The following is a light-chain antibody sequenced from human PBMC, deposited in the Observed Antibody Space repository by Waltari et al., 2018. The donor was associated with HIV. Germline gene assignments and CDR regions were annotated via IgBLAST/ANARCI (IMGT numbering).Light chain of an antibody. V-gene: IGLV4-69*02. Sequence: QVVLTQSPSASASLGASVKLTCTLSSGHSSYAIAWHQQQPEKGPRYLMKLKSDGSHTKGDGIPDRFSGSSSGADRYLTLSRLQSEDEADYYCQTWDTGIRVFGFGTKVTVL. CDR2: LKSDGSH. CDR3: QTWDTGIRV. CDR1: SGHSSYA. J-gene: IGLJ1*01.